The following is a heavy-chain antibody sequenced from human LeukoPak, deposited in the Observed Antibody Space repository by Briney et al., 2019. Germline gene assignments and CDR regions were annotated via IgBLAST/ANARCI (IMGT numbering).Heavy chain of an antibody. CDR1: GYSISSGYY. V-gene: IGHV4-38-2*02. Sequence: SETLSLTCTVSGYSISSGYYWGWIRQPPGKGLEWIGSIYHSGSTYYNPSLKSRVTISVDTSKNQFSLKLSSVTAADTAVYYCASLTGDYRGYWGQGTLVTVSS. CDR2: IYHSGST. J-gene: IGHJ4*02. D-gene: IGHD1-14*01. CDR3: ASLTGDYRGY.